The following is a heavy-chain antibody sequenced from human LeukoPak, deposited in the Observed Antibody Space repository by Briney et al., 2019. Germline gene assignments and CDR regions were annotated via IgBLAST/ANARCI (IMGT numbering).Heavy chain of an antibody. V-gene: IGHV3-64*01. CDR1: GFTFSSYA. Sequence: GGSLRLSCAASGFTFSSYAMHWVRQAPGKGLECVSAISSNGGSTYYANSVKGRFTISRDNSKSTLYLQMGSLRAEDMAVYYCARSPGEVVNPEYAFDIWGQGTMVTVSS. D-gene: IGHD3-10*01. J-gene: IGHJ3*02. CDR3: ARSPGEVVNPEYAFDI. CDR2: ISSNGGST.